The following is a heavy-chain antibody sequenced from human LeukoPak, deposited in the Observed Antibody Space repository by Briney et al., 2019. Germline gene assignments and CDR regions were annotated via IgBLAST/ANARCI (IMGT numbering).Heavy chain of an antibody. CDR2: ISSSSSYI. D-gene: IGHD6-19*01. J-gene: IGHJ4*02. CDR1: GFTFSTYS. Sequence: PGGSLRLSCAASGFTFSTYSMNWVRQAPGKGLEWVSSISSSSSYIYYADSVKGRFTISRDNAKNSLYLQMNSLRAEDTAVYYCASTDPAVAGTTAYYFDYWGQGTLVTVSS. V-gene: IGHV3-21*01. CDR3: ASTDPAVAGTTAYYFDY.